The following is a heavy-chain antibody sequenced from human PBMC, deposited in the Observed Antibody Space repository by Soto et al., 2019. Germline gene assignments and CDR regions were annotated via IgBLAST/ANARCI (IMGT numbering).Heavy chain of an antibody. CDR3: ARDGDPGIAVPGTPAYFDY. V-gene: IGHV3-21*01. CDR1: GFAFNSYG. J-gene: IGHJ4*02. CDR2: ISKSDYT. D-gene: IGHD6-19*01. Sequence: PGGSLRLSCTVSGFAFNSYGISWVRQAPGKGLEWVSSISKSDYTYYIDSVKGRFIISRDNSKNTLYLHMNSLRAEDTAVYYCARDGDPGIAVPGTPAYFDYWGQGTLVTVSS.